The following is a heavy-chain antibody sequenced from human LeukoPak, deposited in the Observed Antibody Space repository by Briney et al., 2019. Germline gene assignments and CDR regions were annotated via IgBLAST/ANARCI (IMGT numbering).Heavy chain of an antibody. J-gene: IGHJ5*02. V-gene: IGHV1-69*05. CDR3: ASSREAVAGGWFDP. Sequence: GASVKVSCKASGYTFTGYYMHWVRQAPGQGLEWMGGIIPIFGTANYAQKFQGKVTITTDESTSTAYMELSSLRSEDTAVYYCASSREAVAGGWFDPWGQGTLVTVSS. CDR1: GYTFTGYY. CDR2: IIPIFGTA. D-gene: IGHD6-19*01.